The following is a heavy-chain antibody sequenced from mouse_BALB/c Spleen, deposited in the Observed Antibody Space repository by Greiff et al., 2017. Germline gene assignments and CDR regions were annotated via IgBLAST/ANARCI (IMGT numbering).Heavy chain of an antibody. V-gene: IGHV5-6-5*01. CDR2: ISSGGST. J-gene: IGHJ4*01. D-gene: IGHD1-1*01. Sequence: EVHLVESGGGLVKPGGSLKLSCAASGFTFSSYAMSWVRQTPEKRLEWVASISSGGSTYYPDSVKGRFTISRDNARNILYLQMSSLRSEDTAMYYCARGNYGSPHYYAMDYWGQGTSVTVSS. CDR3: ARGNYGSPHYYAMDY. CDR1: GFTFSSYA.